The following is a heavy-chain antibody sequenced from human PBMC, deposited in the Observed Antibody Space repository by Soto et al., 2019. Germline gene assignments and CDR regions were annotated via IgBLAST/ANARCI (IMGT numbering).Heavy chain of an antibody. Sequence: GGSLRLSCAASGFTFRNFEMNWVSQAPGKGLEWLSYINDDGTSTQYADSVKGRFTISRDNAKNSLYLQMNSLRAEDTAVYYCARDRSKEYSSSWYAYYGMDVWGQGTTVTVSS. D-gene: IGHD6-13*01. CDR3: ARDRSKEYSSSWYAYYGMDV. V-gene: IGHV3-48*03. J-gene: IGHJ6*02. CDR1: GFTFRNFE. CDR2: INDDGTST.